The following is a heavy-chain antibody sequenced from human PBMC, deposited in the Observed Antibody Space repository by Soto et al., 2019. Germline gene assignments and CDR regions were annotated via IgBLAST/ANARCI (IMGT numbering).Heavy chain of an antibody. CDR2: IIPIFGTA. CDR3: VSGRVIARIGVIIGPMYG. V-gene: IGHV1-69*01. Sequence: SVKVSCKASGGNFSSYAISWVRQAPGQGLEWMGGIIPIFGTANYAQKFQGRVTITADESTSTAYIELSSLSSYDTAVYYCVSGRVIARIGVIIGPMYGWGQGSRVTISS. CDR1: GGNFSSYA. J-gene: IGHJ6*02. D-gene: IGHD3-22*01.